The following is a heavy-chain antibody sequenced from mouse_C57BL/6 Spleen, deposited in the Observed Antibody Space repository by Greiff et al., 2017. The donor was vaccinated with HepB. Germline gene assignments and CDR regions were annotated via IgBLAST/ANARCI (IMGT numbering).Heavy chain of an antibody. J-gene: IGHJ4*01. D-gene: IGHD3-2*02. CDR3: ARKGIFSGYDAMDY. V-gene: IGHV1-64*01. CDR1: GYTFTSYW. Sequence: VKLQQPGAELVKPGASVKLSCKASGYTFTSYWMHWVKQRPGQGLEWIGMIHPNSGSTNYNEKFKSKATLTVYKSSSTAYMQLSSLTSEDSAVYYCARKGIFSGYDAMDYWGQGTSVTVSS. CDR2: IHPNSGST.